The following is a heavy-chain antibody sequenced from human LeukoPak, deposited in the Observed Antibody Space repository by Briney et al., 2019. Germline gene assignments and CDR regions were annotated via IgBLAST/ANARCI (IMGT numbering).Heavy chain of an antibody. CDR1: GFTFSSYA. D-gene: IGHD2-15*01. CDR2: ISYDGSNK. Sequence: GGSLRLSCAASGFTFSSYAMHWVRQAPGKGLEWVAVISYDGSNKYYADSVKGRFTISRDNSKNTLYLQMNSLRAEDTAVYYCARGQLGYCSGGSCYSLWYFDYWGQGTLVTVSS. J-gene: IGHJ4*02. CDR3: ARGQLGYCSGGSCYSLWYFDY. V-gene: IGHV3-30*04.